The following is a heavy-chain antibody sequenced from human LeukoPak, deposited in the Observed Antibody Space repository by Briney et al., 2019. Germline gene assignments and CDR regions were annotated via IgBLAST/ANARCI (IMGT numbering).Heavy chain of an antibody. V-gene: IGHV3-23*01. CDR3: GKTTTGYSSGRYPAWPVDY. CDR2: IFGSGGSA. D-gene: IGHD6-19*01. Sequence: GGSLGLSCTASGVTFSSYAMYWVRQAPGKGLEWVSGIFGSGGSAHYADSVKGRFTISKDNSKNTVYLQMNSLKAEDTAVYYCGKTTTGYSSGRYPAWPVDYWGQGTLVTVSS. J-gene: IGHJ4*02. CDR1: GVTFSSYA.